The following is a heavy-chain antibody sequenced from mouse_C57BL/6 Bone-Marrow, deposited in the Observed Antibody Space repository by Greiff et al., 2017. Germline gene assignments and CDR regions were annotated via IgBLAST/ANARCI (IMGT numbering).Heavy chain of an antibody. Sequence: EVQGVESGGGLVQPKGSLKLSCAASGFTFNTYAMHWVRQAPGKGLEWVARIRSKSSNYATYYADSVKDRFTISRDDSQSMLYLQMNNLKTEDTAMYYGVRERDYGRDYYAMDYWGQGTSVTVAS. CDR3: VRERDYGRDYYAMDY. J-gene: IGHJ4*01. V-gene: IGHV10-3*01. CDR1: GFTFNTYA. D-gene: IGHD2-4*01. CDR2: IRSKSSNYAT.